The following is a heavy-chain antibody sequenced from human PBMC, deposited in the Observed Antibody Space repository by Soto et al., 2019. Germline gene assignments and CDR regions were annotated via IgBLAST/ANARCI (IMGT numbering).Heavy chain of an antibody. CDR3: VKDTVVVINGGDFDY. D-gene: IGHD3-22*01. Sequence: EVQLLESGGPWLQPGGSRRLSLEALEFTYVKYALTWVRQLRGKGLDWFSGLSGDAGRTFYADSVKGRFTISRDNSKNTVYLQMNSLRVEDTAVYYCVKDTVVVINGGDFDYWGQGTLVTVSS. CDR1: EFTYVKYA. J-gene: IGHJ4*02. CDR2: LSGDAGRT. V-gene: IGHV3-23*01.